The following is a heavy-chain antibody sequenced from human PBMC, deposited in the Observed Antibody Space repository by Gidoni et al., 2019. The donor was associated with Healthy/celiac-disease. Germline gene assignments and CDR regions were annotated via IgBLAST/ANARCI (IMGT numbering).Heavy chain of an antibody. CDR1: GFTFSSYW. Sequence: EVQLVESGGGLVQPGGSLRLSCAASGFTFSSYWMHWVRQAPGKGLVWVSRINSDGSSTSYADSVKGRFTISRDNAKNTLYLQMNSLRAEDTAVYYCARDSPVLRYFDWLPGGFDPWGQGTLVTVSS. V-gene: IGHV3-74*01. CDR3: ARDSPVLRYFDWLPGGFDP. D-gene: IGHD3-9*01. CDR2: INSDGSST. J-gene: IGHJ5*02.